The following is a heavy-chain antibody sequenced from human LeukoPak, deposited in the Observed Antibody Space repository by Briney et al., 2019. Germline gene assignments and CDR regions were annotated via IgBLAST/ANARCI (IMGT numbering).Heavy chain of an antibody. V-gene: IGHV3-21*01. J-gene: IGHJ1*01. CDR1: GFTFSSYR. CDR2: ISSSSSYI. Sequence: GGSLRLSCAASGFTFSSYRMSWVRQAPGKGLEWVVSISSSSSYIYYADSVKGRLTISRDNAKNSLYLQRNSLRAEDKAVYCCAKELWVGIVWGQGTLVTVSS. CDR3: AKELWVGIV. D-gene: IGHD3-10*01.